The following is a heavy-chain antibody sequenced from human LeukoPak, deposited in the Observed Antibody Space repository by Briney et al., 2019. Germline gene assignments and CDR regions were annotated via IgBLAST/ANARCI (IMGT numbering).Heavy chain of an antibody. Sequence: PGGSPRLSCAASGFTFDDYGMSWVRQAPGKGLEWVSGINWSGGRTGYADSVKGRLTISRDNAKNSLFLQMNSLRAEDTALYYCARDGGLYGMDVWGQGTTVTVSS. D-gene: IGHD3-16*01. CDR1: GFTFDDYG. CDR2: INWSGGRT. V-gene: IGHV3-20*04. CDR3: ARDGGLYGMDV. J-gene: IGHJ6*02.